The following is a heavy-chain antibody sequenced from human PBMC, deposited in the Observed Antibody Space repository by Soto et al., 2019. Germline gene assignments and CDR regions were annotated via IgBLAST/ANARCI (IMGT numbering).Heavy chain of an antibody. CDR1: GCSVSSYY. D-gene: IGHD3-3*01. Sequence: PSETLSLSCTVSGCSVSSYYWSWIRQPPGKGLEWIGYIYYSESTNYNPSLKSRVTISVDTSKNQFSLKPSSVTAADTAVYYCARLGYDFWSGYYHFDYWGQGTLVTVSS. CDR2: IYYSEST. J-gene: IGHJ4*02. V-gene: IGHV4-59*02. CDR3: ARLGYDFWSGYYHFDY.